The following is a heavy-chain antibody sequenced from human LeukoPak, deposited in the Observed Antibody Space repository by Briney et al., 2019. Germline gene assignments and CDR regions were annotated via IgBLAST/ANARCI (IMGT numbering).Heavy chain of an antibody. D-gene: IGHD6-6*01. J-gene: IGHJ5*02. Sequence: PGGSLRLSCAASGFTFSSYAMNWVRQAPGKGLEWVSSISDSGGSTYYADSVKGRFTFSRDNSKNTLYLQMNSLRAEDTAVYYCAKDRRQLGPSPTWGQGTLVTVSS. CDR3: AKDRRQLGPSPT. CDR1: GFTFSSYA. V-gene: IGHV3-23*01. CDR2: ISDSGGST.